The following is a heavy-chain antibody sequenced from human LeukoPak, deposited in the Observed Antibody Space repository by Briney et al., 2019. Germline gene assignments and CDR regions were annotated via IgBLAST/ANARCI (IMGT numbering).Heavy chain of an antibody. D-gene: IGHD1-26*01. J-gene: IGHJ4*02. CDR2: ISGSGGST. Sequence: GGSLRLSCAASGFTFSSYAMSWVRQAPGKGLEWVSAISGSGGSTYYADSVKGRFTISRDNSKNTLYLQMNSLRAEDTAVYYCARPKMGATSPALLRGQGTLVTVSS. CDR3: ARPKMGATSPALL. V-gene: IGHV3-23*01. CDR1: GFTFSSYA.